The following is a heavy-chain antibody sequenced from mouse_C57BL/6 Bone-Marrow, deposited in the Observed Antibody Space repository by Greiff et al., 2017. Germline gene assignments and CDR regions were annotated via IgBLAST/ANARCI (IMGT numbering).Heavy chain of an antibody. CDR2: INPNYGTT. V-gene: IGHV1-39*01. D-gene: IGHD1-1*01. CDR1: GYSFTDYN. J-gene: IGHJ2*01. Sequence: EVQLQESGPELVKPGASVKISCKASGYSFTDYNMNWVKQSNGKSLEWIGVINPNYGTTSYNQKFKGKATLTVDQSSSTAYMQLNSLTSEDSAVYYCSRWAHYYGTGYFDYWGQGTTLTVSS. CDR3: SRWAHYYGTGYFDY.